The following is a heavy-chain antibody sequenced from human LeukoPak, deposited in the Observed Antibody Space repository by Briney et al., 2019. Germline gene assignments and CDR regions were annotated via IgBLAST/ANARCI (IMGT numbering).Heavy chain of an antibody. Sequence: HTGGSLRLSCVASGFTFSPYGMHWVGQAPGKGLEWVAFILSDGSSKSYADSVKGRFTISRDNSKTTLYLQLNSLRAEDAAAYHCATDLTHGLHYWGQGTLVIVSS. V-gene: IGHV3-30*02. D-gene: IGHD2-21*02. CDR2: ILSDGSSK. CDR1: GFTFSPYG. CDR3: ATDLTHGLHY. J-gene: IGHJ4*02.